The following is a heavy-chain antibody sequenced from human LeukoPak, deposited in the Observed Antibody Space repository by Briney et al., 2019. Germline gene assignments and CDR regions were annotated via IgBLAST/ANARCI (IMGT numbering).Heavy chain of an antibody. CDR2: IYHSGST. CDR3: AREIAAAGNNFDP. D-gene: IGHD6-13*01. Sequence: PSQTLSLTCAVSGGSISSGGYSWSWIRQPPGKGLEWIGYIYHSGSTYYNPSLKSRVTISVDRSKNQFSLKLSSVTAADTAVYYCAREIAAAGNNFDPWGQGTLVTVSS. CDR1: GGSISSGGYS. V-gene: IGHV4-30-2*01. J-gene: IGHJ5*02.